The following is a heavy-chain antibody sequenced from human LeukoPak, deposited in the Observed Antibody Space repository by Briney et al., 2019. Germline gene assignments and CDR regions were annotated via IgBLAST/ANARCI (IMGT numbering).Heavy chain of an antibody. J-gene: IGHJ6*02. D-gene: IGHD6-25*01. CDR3: AKDPAPTRGYGMDV. CDR1: GFTFSNYA. V-gene: IGHV3-23*01. CDR2: IRGSGGST. Sequence: GGSPRLSCAASGFTFSNYAMSWVRQAPGKGLEWVSAIRGSGGSTYYADSVKGRFTISRDNSKNTLYLQMNSLRAEDTAVYYCAKDPAPTRGYGMDVWGQGTTATVSS.